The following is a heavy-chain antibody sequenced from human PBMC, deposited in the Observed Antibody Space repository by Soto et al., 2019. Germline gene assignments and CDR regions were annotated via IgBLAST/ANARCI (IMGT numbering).Heavy chain of an antibody. J-gene: IGHJ6*02. CDR3: AKDPLGGWDYYYYYYGMDV. D-gene: IGHD6-19*01. CDR2: IWFDGSNK. V-gene: IGHV3-33*06. CDR1: GFTFSTYG. Sequence: QVQLVESGGGVVQPGRSLRLSCAASGFTFSTYGMHWVRQAPGKGLEWVAVIWFDGSNKYYADSVKGRFTISRDNSNNTLFLQMNSLRAEDTAVYYCAKDPLGGWDYYYYYYGMDVWGQGTTVTVSS.